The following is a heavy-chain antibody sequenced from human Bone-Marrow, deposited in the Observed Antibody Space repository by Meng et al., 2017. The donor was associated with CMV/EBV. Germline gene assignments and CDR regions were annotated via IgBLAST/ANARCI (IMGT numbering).Heavy chain of an antibody. D-gene: IGHD2-2*01. V-gene: IGHV3-30*04. CDR2: ISYDGSNK. CDR3: ARGCSTSCYYGMDV. CDR1: GFTFSSYA. Sequence: GESLKISCAASGFTFSSYAMHWVRQAPGKGLEWVAVISYDGSNKYYADSVKGRFTISRDNAKNSLYLQMNSLRAEDTAVYYCARGCSTSCYYGMDVWGQGTTVTVSS. J-gene: IGHJ6*02.